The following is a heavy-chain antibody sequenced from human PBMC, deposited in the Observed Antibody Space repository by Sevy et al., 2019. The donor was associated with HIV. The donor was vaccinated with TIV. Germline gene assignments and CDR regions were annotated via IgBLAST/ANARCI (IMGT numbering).Heavy chain of an antibody. CDR2: IIPILGIA. V-gene: IGHV1-69*10. CDR3: AGLSRYCSSTSCYMDV. Sequence: ASVKVSCKASGGTFSSYAISWVRQAPGQGLEWMGGIIPILGIANYAQKFQGRVTITADKSTSTAYMELSSLRSEDTAVYYCAGLSRYCSSTSCYMDVWGKGTTVTVSS. J-gene: IGHJ6*03. D-gene: IGHD2-2*01. CDR1: GGTFSSYA.